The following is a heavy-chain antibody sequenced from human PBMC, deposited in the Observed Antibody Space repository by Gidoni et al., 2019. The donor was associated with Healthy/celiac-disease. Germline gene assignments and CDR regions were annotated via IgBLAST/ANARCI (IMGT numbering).Heavy chain of an antibody. V-gene: IGHV5-51*01. CDR2: IYPGDSDT. CDR1: VYSFTSYC. Sequence: EVHLLQPCAAVKKPGQSLPISCNGSVYSFTSYCIGCVRQMPGKGLEWMGIIYPGDSDTRYSPSFQGQVTISADKSISTAYLQWSSLKASDTAMYYCARHTADDAFDIWGQGTMVTVSS. CDR3: ARHTADDAFDI. J-gene: IGHJ3*02.